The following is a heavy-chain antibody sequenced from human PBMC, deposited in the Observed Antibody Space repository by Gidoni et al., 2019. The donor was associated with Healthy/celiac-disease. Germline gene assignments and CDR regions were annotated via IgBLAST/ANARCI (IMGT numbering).Heavy chain of an antibody. CDR3: ARDLEDTMIVVVITTGIGY. CDR1: GFTFRSYA. Sequence: QVQLVESGGGVVQPGRSLRLSCAASGFTFRSYAMHWVRQSPGKGLEWVAVISYDGSNKYYADSVKGRLTISRDNSKNTLDRQMNSLRAEDTAVYYCARDLEDTMIVVVITTGIGYWGQGTLVTVSS. J-gene: IGHJ4*02. D-gene: IGHD3-22*01. CDR2: ISYDGSNK. V-gene: IGHV3-30-3*01.